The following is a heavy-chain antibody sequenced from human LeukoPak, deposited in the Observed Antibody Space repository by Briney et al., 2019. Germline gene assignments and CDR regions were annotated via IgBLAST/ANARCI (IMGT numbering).Heavy chain of an antibody. CDR2: ISSSGSTI. CDR1: GFTFSSYE. Sequence: PGGSLRLSCAASGFTFSSYEMNWVRQAPGKGLEWVSYISSSGSTIYYADSVKGRFTISRDNAKNSLYLQMNSLRAEDTAVYYCARDGGSAWFLDYWGQGTLFTVSS. D-gene: IGHD6-19*01. V-gene: IGHV3-48*03. CDR3: ARDGGSAWFLDY. J-gene: IGHJ4*02.